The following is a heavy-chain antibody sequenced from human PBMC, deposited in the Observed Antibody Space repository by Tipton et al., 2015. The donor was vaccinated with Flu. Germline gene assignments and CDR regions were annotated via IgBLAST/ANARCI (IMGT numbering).Heavy chain of an antibody. Sequence: SLRLSCAGSGFTFDDYAMHWVRQAPGKGLEWVSGISWYGDNIGYADSVKDRLTVSRDNAKNTLYLQMNSLRVEDTALYYCVILGYFVDGFDMWGQGTMVTVSS. J-gene: IGHJ3*02. D-gene: IGHD3-22*01. CDR2: ISWYGDNI. CDR3: VILGYFVDGFDM. CDR1: GFTFDDYA. V-gene: IGHV3-9*01.